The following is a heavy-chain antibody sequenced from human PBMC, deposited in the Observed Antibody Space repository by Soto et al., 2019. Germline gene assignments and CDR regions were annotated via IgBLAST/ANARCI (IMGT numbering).Heavy chain of an antibody. J-gene: IGHJ6*02. D-gene: IGHD2-2*01. CDR1: GFTFSGYA. V-gene: IGHV3-30-3*01. CDR2: ISYDGSNK. Sequence: QVQLVESGGGVVQPGRSLRLSCAASGFTFSGYAMHWVRQAPGKGLEWVAVISYDGSNKYYADSVKGRFTISRDNSKNTLYLQMNSLRAEDTAVYYCARGSTSPIPKRFYYYGMDVWGQGTTVTVSS. CDR3: ARGSTSPIPKRFYYYGMDV.